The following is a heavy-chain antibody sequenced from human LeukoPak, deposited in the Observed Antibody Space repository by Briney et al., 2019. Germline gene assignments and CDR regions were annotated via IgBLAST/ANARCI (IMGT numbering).Heavy chain of an antibody. CDR2: ISSSGSTL. CDR3: AREDYSYGFGY. Sequence: GGPLRLSCAASGFTYRSYEMNWVRQAPGKAVEWVSYISSSGSTLYYADSVKGRFTISRDNAKNSLYLQMKSLRAEDTAVYYCAREDYSYGFGYWGQGTLVTVSS. V-gene: IGHV3-48*03. J-gene: IGHJ4*02. D-gene: IGHD5-18*01. CDR1: GFTYRSYE.